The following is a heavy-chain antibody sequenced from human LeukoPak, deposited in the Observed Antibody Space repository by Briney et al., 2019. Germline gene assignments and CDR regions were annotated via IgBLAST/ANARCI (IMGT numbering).Heavy chain of an antibody. D-gene: IGHD6-19*01. Sequence: SETLSLTCTVSGGSISSYYWSWIRQPPGKGLEWIGYIYYSGSTNYNPSLKSRVTISVDTSKNQFSLKLSSVTAADTAVYYCARGPYSSGWYLSNYYYDGMDVWGQGTTVTVSS. J-gene: IGHJ6*02. CDR2: IYYSGST. V-gene: IGHV4-59*01. CDR1: GGSISSYY. CDR3: ARGPYSSGWYLSNYYYDGMDV.